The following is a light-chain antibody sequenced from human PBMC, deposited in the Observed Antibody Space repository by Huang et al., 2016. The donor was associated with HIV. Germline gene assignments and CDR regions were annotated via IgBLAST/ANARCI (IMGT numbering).Light chain of an antibody. CDR2: AAS. J-gene: IGKJ2*01. CDR1: QGIGND. Sequence: AIQMTQSPSSLSAFVGDRVTVTCRASQGIGNDVGWYQQKPGKAPKLLISAASTLQRGVPSRFSGSGSGTDFILTINSLQPEDFATYYCLQVSTDPHTFGQGTKLEIK. V-gene: IGKV1-6*01. CDR3: LQVSTDPHT.